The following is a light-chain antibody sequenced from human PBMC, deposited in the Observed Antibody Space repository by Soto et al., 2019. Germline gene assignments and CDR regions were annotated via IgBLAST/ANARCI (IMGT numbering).Light chain of an antibody. V-gene: IGKV3-20*01. CDR1: QSVSSSY. J-gene: IGKJ1*01. CDR2: GAS. Sequence: ETVLTQSPGTLSLSPGERATLSCRASQSVSSSYLAWYQQKPGQAPRLLIYGASSRATGIPDRFSGSGSGTEFTLTIRRLEPEDFAGYYCQQYGRSPPSWTFGQGSIVEIK. CDR3: QQYGRSPPSWT.